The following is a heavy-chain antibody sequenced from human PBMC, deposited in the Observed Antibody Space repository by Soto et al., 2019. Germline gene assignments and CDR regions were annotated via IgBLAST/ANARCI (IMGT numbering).Heavy chain of an antibody. J-gene: IGHJ5*02. CDR2: ISGSGGST. Sequence: GGSLRVSWGAAGGTFSSYAMSWVRQAPGKGLEWVSAISGSGGSTYYADSVKGRFTISRDNSKNTLYLQMNSLRAEDTAVYYCAKIYYYDTSGYYPNSGPWLDPWGQGTLVTVSS. CDR3: AKIYYYDTSGYYPNSGPWLDP. CDR1: GGTFSSYA. V-gene: IGHV3-23*01. D-gene: IGHD3-22*01.